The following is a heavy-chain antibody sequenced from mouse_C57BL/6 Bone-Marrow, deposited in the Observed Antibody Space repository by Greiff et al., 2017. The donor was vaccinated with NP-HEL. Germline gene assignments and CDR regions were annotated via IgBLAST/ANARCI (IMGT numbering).Heavy chain of an antibody. CDR1: GYTFTSYG. V-gene: IGHV1-81*01. J-gene: IGHJ2*01. Sequence: QVQLQQSGAELARPGASVKLSCKASGYTFTSYGISWVKQRTGQGLEWIGEIYPRSGNTYYNEKFKGKATLTADKSSSTAYMELRSLTSEDSAVYFCARWGFTTVVATYDYWGQGTTLTVSS. CDR3: ARWGFTTVVATYDY. CDR2: IYPRSGNT. D-gene: IGHD1-1*01.